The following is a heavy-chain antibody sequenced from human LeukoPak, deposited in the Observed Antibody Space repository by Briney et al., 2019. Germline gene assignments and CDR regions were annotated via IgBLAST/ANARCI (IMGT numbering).Heavy chain of an antibody. CDR1: GFTFSSYG. V-gene: IGHV3-30*18. J-gene: IGHJ6*02. CDR3: AKVGYYDSSGPRRRPYYYYGMDV. CDR2: ISYDGSNK. D-gene: IGHD3-22*01. Sequence: PGRSLRLSCAASGFTFSSYGMHWVRQAPGKGLEWVAVISYDGSNKYYADSVKSRVTISRDNSKNTLYLQMNSLRAEDTAVYYCAKVGYYDSSGPRRRPYYYYGMDVWGQGTTVTVSS.